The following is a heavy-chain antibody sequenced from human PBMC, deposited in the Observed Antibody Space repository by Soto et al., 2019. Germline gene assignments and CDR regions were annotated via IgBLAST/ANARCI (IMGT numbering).Heavy chain of an antibody. Sequence: QVQLQQWGAGLLKPSETLSLTCAVYGGSFSGYYWSWIRQPPGKGLEWIGEINHSGSTNYNPSLKSRVTISVDTSKNQFSLKLSSVTAADTAVYYCARGRYSSSWSGSGSYPFDYWGQGTLVTVSS. J-gene: IGHJ4*02. D-gene: IGHD6-13*01. CDR1: GGSFSGYY. V-gene: IGHV4-34*01. CDR3: ARGRYSSSWSGSGSYPFDY. CDR2: INHSGST.